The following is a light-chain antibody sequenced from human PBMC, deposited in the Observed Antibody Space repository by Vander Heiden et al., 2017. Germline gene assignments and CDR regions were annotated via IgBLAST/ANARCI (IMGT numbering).Light chain of an antibody. J-gene: IGKJ4*01. CDR2: STS. CDR3: QQYSKSPIT. Sequence: EIVLTQSPATLSLSPGESATLSCRASESVSGIYFAWYQQKPGQAPRLLISSTSSRATGIPDRFSGSGSGTDFTLTIRRLEPDDFAIYYCQQYSKSPITFGGGTKVEIK. V-gene: IGKV3-20*01. CDR1: ESVSGIY.